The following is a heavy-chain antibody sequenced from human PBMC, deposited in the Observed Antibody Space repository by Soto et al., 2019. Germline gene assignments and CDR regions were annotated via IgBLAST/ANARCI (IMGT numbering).Heavy chain of an antibody. CDR2: IIPIFGTA. J-gene: IGHJ6*02. D-gene: IGHD3-10*01. V-gene: IGHV1-69*13. CDR3: ASTMVRGVITYYYYGMDV. CDR1: GGTFSSYA. Sequence: SVKVSCKASGGTFSSYAISWVRQAPGQGLEWMGGIIPIFGTANYAQKFQGRVTITADESTSTAYMELSSLRSEDTAVYYCASTMVRGVITYYYYGMDVWGQGTTVTVSS.